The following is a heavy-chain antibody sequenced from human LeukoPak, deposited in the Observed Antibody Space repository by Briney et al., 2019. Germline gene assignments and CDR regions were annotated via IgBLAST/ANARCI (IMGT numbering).Heavy chain of an antibody. CDR1: GFTVSDYA. CDR3: AKDRSIGTYYTFDH. D-gene: IGHD1-26*01. V-gene: IGHV3-23*01. J-gene: IGHJ4*02. CDR2: ISASGVMT. Sequence: GGSLRLSCAASGFTVSDYAMTWVRQAAGKGLEWVSSISASGVMTYYADSVKGRFTVSRDNSKNSLYLQMKSLTATDTAVYYCAKDRSIGTYYTFDHWGQGTLVSVSS.